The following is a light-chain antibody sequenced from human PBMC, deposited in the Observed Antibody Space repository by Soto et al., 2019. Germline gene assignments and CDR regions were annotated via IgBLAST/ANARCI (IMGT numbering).Light chain of an antibody. V-gene: IGKV3-15*01. CDR3: QQYNNWPIT. J-gene: IGKJ5*01. CDR1: QIILTN. CDR2: GAS. Sequence: EIVMTQSPATLSVSPGERATLSCRASQIILTNVAWYQQKPGQAPRLLIYGASTRATGIPARFSGSGSGTEFTLTISSLQSEDFEIYYCQQYNNWPITFGQGTRLEI.